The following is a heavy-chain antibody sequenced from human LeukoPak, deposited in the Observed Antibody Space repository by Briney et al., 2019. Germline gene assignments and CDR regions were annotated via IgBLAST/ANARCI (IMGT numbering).Heavy chain of an antibody. J-gene: IGHJ3*02. CDR1: GDSLSSYF. V-gene: IGHV4-59*08. CDR3: ARGRGYGGNYLRSFDI. Sequence: SETLSLTCTVSGDSLSSYFWSWIRQPPGKGLEWIGCNSGSTNYNASLKSRVTILLVRSKNQFSLNLSSVTAADTAVYYCARGRGYGGNYLRSFDIWGQGTMVTVSS. CDR2: NSGST. D-gene: IGHD1-26*01.